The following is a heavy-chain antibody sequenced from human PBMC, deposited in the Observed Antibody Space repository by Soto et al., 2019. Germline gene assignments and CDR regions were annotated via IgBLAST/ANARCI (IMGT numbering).Heavy chain of an antibody. J-gene: IGHJ4*02. CDR1: GYTFTSYY. V-gene: IGHV1-46*01. CDR2: ISPSGGST. Sequence: ASVKVSCKASGYTFTSYYMHWVRQAPGQGLEWMGIISPSGGSTSYAQKFQGRVTMTRDTSTSTVYMELSSLRSEDTAVYYCARLIAVAGTGPYFDYWGQGTLVTVSS. D-gene: IGHD6-19*01. CDR3: ARLIAVAGTGPYFDY.